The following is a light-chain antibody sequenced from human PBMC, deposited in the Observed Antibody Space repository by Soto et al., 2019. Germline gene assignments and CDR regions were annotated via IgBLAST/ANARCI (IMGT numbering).Light chain of an antibody. J-gene: IGKJ4*01. CDR2: GAS. Sequence: ETVMTQSPATLSVSLGERATLSCRASQSVNTNLAWYQQKPSQAPRLLIYGASIRATGVPARFSGSGSGTDFTLTISSLQPEDFAIYFCQQYKNWPPVTFGGGTKVEIK. V-gene: IGKV3-15*01. CDR3: QQYKNWPPVT. CDR1: QSVNTN.